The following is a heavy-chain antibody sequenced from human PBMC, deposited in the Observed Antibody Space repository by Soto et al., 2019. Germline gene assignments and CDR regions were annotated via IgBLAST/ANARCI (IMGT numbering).Heavy chain of an antibody. Sequence: GGSLRLSCAASGFTFSSYWMHWVRQAPGKGLVWVSRINGDGSSTTHADSVRGRFTISRDNTKNTLYLQMNSLRAEDTAVYYCTRDAYYDFWSGYSAYYYYYMDVWGKGTTVTVSS. D-gene: IGHD3-3*01. CDR1: GFTFSSYW. V-gene: IGHV3-74*01. J-gene: IGHJ6*03. CDR2: INGDGSST. CDR3: TRDAYYDFWSGYSAYYYYYMDV.